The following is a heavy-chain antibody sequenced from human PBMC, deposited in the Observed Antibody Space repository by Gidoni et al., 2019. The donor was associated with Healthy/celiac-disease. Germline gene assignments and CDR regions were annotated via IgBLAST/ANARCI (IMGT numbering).Heavy chain of an antibody. V-gene: IGHV3-21*01. J-gene: IGHJ4*02. CDR1: VFTFSSYS. Sequence: EVQLVESGGGLVKPGGSLRLSCAASVFTFSSYSMNWVRQAPGKGLEWVSYRRSSSSYIYYADSVKGRFTIARDNAKNSLYLQMNSLRAEDTAVYYCAREKLGSPGFPYYFDYWGQGTLVTVSS. CDR3: AREKLGSPGFPYYFDY. CDR2: RRSSSSYI. D-gene: IGHD1-26*01.